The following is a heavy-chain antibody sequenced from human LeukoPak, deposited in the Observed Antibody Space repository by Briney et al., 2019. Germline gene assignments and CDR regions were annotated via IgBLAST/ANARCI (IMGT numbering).Heavy chain of an antibody. CDR3: APRGIAVAGPFDY. D-gene: IGHD6-19*01. J-gene: IGHJ4*02. Sequence: PGGSPRLSCAASGFTFSSYGMHWVRQAPGKGLEWVAFIQYNGGSKYYADSVKGRFTISRDNSKNTLYLQMNSLGTEDTAVYYCAPRGIAVAGPFDYWGQGTLVTVSS. CDR2: IQYNGGSK. CDR1: GFTFSSYG. V-gene: IGHV3-30*02.